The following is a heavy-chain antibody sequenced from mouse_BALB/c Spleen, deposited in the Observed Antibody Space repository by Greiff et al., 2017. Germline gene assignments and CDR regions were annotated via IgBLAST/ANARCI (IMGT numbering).Heavy chain of an antibody. D-gene: IGHD1-1*01. V-gene: IGHV3-6*02. CDR2: ISYDGSN. CDR1: GYSITSGYY. J-gene: IGHJ2*01. Sequence: VQLQQSGPGLVKPSQSLSLTCSVTGYSITSGYYWNWIRQFPGNKLEWMGYISYDGSNNYNPSLKNRISITRDTSKNQFFLKLNSVTTEDTATYYCARDYYGSSPDYWGQGTTLTVSS. CDR3: ARDYYGSSPDY.